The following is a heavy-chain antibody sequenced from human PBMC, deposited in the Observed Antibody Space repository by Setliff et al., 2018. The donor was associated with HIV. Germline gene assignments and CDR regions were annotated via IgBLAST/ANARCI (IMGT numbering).Heavy chain of an antibody. Sequence: PGGSLTLSCAASGFTFSSYWMSWVRQAPGKGLDCVSFISSSSSYIYYADSVNGRFTIARDNAENSLFLQMTSLRVEDTAVYYCARHWGNAFDIWGQGKMVTVSS. D-gene: IGHD7-27*01. CDR1: GFTFSSYW. V-gene: IGHV3-21*01. CDR2: ISSSSSYI. CDR3: ARHWGNAFDI. J-gene: IGHJ3*02.